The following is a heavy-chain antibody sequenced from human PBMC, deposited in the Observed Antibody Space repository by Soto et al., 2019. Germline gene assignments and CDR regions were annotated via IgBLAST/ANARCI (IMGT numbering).Heavy chain of an antibody. J-gene: IGHJ3*02. CDR3: ARAGLGYCRSTGCYSDAFDI. CDR2: INPNSGGT. V-gene: IGHV1-2*04. D-gene: IGHD2-2*01. Sequence: ASVKVSCKASGYTFTGYYMHWVRQAPGQGHEWMGDINPNSGGTNYAQKLQGWATMTRDTSISTAYMELSRLRSDDTAVYYCARAGLGYCRSTGCYSDAFDIWGQGTMVTFSS. CDR1: GYTFTGYY.